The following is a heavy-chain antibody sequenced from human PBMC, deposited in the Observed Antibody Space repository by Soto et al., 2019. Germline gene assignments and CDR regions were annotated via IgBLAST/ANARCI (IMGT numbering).Heavy chain of an antibody. Sequence: SETLSLTCTVSGGSISSYYWSWIRQPPGKGLEWIGYIYYSGSTNYNPFLKSRVTISVDTSKNQFSLKLSSVTAADTAVYYCARDQGKYFDWLHHDYWGQGTLVTVSS. V-gene: IGHV4-59*01. CDR1: GGSISSYY. CDR3: ARDQGKYFDWLHHDY. J-gene: IGHJ4*02. D-gene: IGHD3-9*01. CDR2: IYYSGST.